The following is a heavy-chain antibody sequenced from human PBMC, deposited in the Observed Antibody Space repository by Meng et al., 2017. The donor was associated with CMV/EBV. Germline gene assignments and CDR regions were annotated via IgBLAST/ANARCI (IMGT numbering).Heavy chain of an antibody. CDR3: ARRGVLAGSDY. CDR2: INHSGSA. V-gene: IGHV4-34*01. J-gene: IGHJ4*02. CDR1: GGSFSSYY. Sequence: SETLSLTCAVYGGSFSSYYWSWIRQPPGKGLEWIGEINHSGSANYNPSLKSRVSISVDTSKNQFSLKLSSVTAADTAVYYCARRGVLAGSDYWGQGTLVTVSS. D-gene: IGHD3-10*01.